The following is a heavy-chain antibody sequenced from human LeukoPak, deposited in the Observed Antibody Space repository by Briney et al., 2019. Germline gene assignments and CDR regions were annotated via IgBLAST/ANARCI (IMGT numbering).Heavy chain of an antibody. CDR3: ARGGSSGPEGWFDP. D-gene: IGHD6-19*01. J-gene: IGHJ5*02. V-gene: IGHV1-18*04. CDR2: ISPYNGNT. CDR1: GYSFTSYW. Sequence: GASLQISCKGSGYSFTSYWIGWVRQLPGKGLEWMGWISPYNGNTKYAQKVQGRVTMTTDTSTSTAYMELRSLRSDDTAVYYCARGGSSGPEGWFDPWAQGTLVTVSS.